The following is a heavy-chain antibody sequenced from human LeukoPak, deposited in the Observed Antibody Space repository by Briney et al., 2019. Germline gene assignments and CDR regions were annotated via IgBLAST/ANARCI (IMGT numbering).Heavy chain of an antibody. CDR1: GGSISSSNW. Sequence: PSETLSLTCAVSGGSISSSNWWSWVRQPPGKGLEWIGEIYHSGSTNYNPSLKSRVTISVDKSKNQFSLKLSSVTAADTAVYYCARFNYDSSGYPPDDAFDIWGQGTMVTVSS. CDR3: ARFNYDSSGYPPDDAFDI. J-gene: IGHJ3*02. CDR2: IYHSGST. V-gene: IGHV4-4*02. D-gene: IGHD3-22*01.